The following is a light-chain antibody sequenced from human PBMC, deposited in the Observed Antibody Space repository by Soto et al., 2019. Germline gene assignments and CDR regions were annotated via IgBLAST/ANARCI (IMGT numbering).Light chain of an antibody. CDR1: ESVDSN. J-gene: IGKJ2*01. Sequence: EIVMTQSPVTLSVSPGGRATLACRASESVDSNVAWYQQKFGQPPRLIIYKASNRSTGITARFSGSGSGTEFSLTISGLQSEDVSVSSYQQYILRRYTFGKGTKVEI. CDR3: QQYILRRYT. V-gene: IGKV3D-15*01. CDR2: KAS.